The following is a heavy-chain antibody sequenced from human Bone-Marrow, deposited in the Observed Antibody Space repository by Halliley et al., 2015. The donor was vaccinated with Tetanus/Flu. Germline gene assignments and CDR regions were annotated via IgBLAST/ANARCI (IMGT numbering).Heavy chain of an antibody. J-gene: IGHJ3*02. V-gene: IGHV3-21*04. D-gene: IGHD1-26*01. Sequence: WVSSISTSSTYKYYADSVKGRFTVSRDNAKNSLFVEMNSLRAEDTALYYCARMINGATTFDAFDICGEGTMVTVSS. CDR2: ISTSSTYK. CDR3: ARMINGATTFDAFDI.